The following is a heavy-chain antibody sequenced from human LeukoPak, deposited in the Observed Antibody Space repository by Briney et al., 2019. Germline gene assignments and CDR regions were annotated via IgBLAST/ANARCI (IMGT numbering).Heavy chain of an antibody. CDR1: GFTFSSYW. V-gene: IGHV3-74*01. Sequence: GGSLRLSCAASGFTFSSYWMHWVRQAPGKGLVWVSCISFDGSDATYADSVKGRFTISRDNAKNTLHLQMDSLTVEDTAVYYCAVSNWMDPWGQGTLVTVSS. CDR3: AVSNWMDP. CDR2: ISFDGSDA. J-gene: IGHJ5*02.